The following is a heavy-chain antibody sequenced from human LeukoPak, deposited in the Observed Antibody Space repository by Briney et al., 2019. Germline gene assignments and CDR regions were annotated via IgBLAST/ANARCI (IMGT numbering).Heavy chain of an antibody. D-gene: IGHD3-22*01. CDR1: GGSISNYY. V-gene: IGHV4-59*01. Sequence: SETLSLTCTVSGGSISNYYWSWIRQPPGKGLEWIGYIFYSGSTNHNPSLKSRVIISVDTSKNQFSLKLSSVTAADTAVYYCARVGDSSYYYGIDVWGLGTTVTVSS. CDR3: ARVGDSSYYYGIDV. CDR2: IFYSGST. J-gene: IGHJ6*02.